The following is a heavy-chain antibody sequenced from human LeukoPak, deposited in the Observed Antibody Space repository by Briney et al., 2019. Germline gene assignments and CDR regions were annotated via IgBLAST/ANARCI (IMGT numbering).Heavy chain of an antibody. CDR3: ASWIVGATN. V-gene: IGHV5-51*01. CDR1: GYNFTNYW. J-gene: IGHJ4*02. D-gene: IGHD1-26*01. Sequence: GESLKISCKGSGYNFTNYWIGWVRQMPGKGLEWMGIIYPGDSDTRYSPSFRGQAAISADKSISTAYLQWSSLKASDTAMYYCASWIVGATNWGQGALVTVSS. CDR2: IYPGDSDT.